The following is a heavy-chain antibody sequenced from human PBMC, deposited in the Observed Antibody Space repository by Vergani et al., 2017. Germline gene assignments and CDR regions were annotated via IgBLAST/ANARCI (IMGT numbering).Heavy chain of an antibody. Sequence: EVQLLESGGNLVQPGGSLRLSCAASGFTFTNFAMTWVRQAPGEGLEWVSGISGSGGFTYYADSVKGRFTISRDNSKNTLILQMNSLRAEDTAVYYCARTTGEWGELSFGAFDYWGQGTLVTVSS. V-gene: IGHV3-23*01. CDR3: ARTTGEWGELSFGAFDY. CDR1: GFTFTNFA. J-gene: IGHJ4*02. D-gene: IGHD3-16*02. CDR2: ISGSGGFT.